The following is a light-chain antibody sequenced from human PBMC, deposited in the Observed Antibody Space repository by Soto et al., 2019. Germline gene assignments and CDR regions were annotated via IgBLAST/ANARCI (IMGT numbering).Light chain of an antibody. CDR3: QQSYSVPFT. Sequence: DIQLTQSPSSLSASVGDRVTISCRASLSVRNYLSWYQWKPGKAPSLLIYAASSLHSGVPSRFSGSASGADFTLTINNLHPEDFATSYCQQSYSVPFTFGQGTRLQLK. CDR1: LSVRNY. CDR2: AAS. V-gene: IGKV1-39*01. J-gene: IGKJ5*01.